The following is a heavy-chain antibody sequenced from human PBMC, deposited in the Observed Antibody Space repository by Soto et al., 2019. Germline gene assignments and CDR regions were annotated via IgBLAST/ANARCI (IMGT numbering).Heavy chain of an antibody. J-gene: IGHJ5*02. CDR1: GGSISSYS. CDR3: ARSVFP. V-gene: IGHV4-59*12. Sequence: SLTCTVSGGSISSYSWGWIRQPPGKGLEWIGTIYYSGSTNYNPSLESRVTISVDASKNQFSLKLSSVTAADTAVYYCARSVFPWGQGTLVTVSS. CDR2: IYYSGST.